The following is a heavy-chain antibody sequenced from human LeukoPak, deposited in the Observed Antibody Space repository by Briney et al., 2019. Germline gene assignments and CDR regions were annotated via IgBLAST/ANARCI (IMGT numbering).Heavy chain of an antibody. CDR2: IYYSGYT. D-gene: IGHD3-22*01. CDR3: ATSPLPLYYDSSGYYQNWFDP. J-gene: IGHJ5*02. CDR1: GGSVSSTTHY. V-gene: IGHV4-39*01. Sequence: SETLSLTCTVSGGSVSSTTHYWGWIRQPPGERLEWIGNIYYSGYTSYNPSLKSRVTISADTSRNQFSLKLISLTAADTAVYYCATSPLPLYYDSSGYYQNWFDPWGQGTLVTVSS.